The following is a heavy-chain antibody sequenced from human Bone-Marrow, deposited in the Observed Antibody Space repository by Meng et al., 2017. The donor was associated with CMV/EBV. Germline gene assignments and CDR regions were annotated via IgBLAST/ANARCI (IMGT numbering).Heavy chain of an antibody. V-gene: IGHV3-30-3*01. D-gene: IGHD4-11*01. CDR3: ARAPSWGRKSSNYDGYYYGMDV. J-gene: IGHJ6*02. CDR2: ISYDGSNK. CDR1: GFTFSSYA. Sequence: GGSLRLSCAASGFTFSSYAMHWVRQAPGKGLEWVAVISYDGSNKYYADSVKGRFTISRDNSKNTLYLQMNSLRAEDTAVYYCARAPSWGRKSSNYDGYYYGMDVWGQGTTVTVYS.